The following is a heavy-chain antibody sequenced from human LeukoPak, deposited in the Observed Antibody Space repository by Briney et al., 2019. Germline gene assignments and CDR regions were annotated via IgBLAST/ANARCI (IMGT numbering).Heavy chain of an antibody. CDR1: GGPISRSSYY. V-gene: IGHV4-39*01. Sequence: PSETLSLTCTVSGGPISRSSYYWGWIRQPPGGGLEWLGGVHYDGFSYYNPALKRRVTISLDTSRNQFSLKLNSVTAADTAVYHCVKSGYDDTVLPIYFASWGEGTPVTVSS. J-gene: IGHJ4*02. D-gene: IGHD5-18*01. CDR3: VKSGYDDTVLPIYFAS. CDR2: VHYDGFS.